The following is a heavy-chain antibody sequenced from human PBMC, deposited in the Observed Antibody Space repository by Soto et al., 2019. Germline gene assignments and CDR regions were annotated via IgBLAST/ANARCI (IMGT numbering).Heavy chain of an antibody. J-gene: IGHJ4*03. CDR1: GFTFSSYW. V-gene: IGHV3-7*01. CDR3: SGGNGWLIVR. D-gene: IGHD6-19*01. Sequence: EVQLVESGGGLVQPGGSLRLSCVASGFTFSSYWMHWVRQAPGKGLEWVAIIKQDGSEKYYADSVEGRFTISRDNAKNSVYLQINSLRAEDSALYYCSGGNGWLIVRWGHGTLVTVSP. CDR2: IKQDGSEK.